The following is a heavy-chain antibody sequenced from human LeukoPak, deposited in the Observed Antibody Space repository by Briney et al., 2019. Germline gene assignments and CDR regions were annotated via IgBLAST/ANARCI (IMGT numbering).Heavy chain of an antibody. J-gene: IGHJ5*02. CDR1: GFTFSNSW. V-gene: IGHV3-7*01. CDR2: MKQDGSEI. CDR3: ARDLGYSTSTSELDP. D-gene: IGHD2-2*01. Sequence: GGSLRLSCAASGFTFSNSWMTWVRQAPGKGLEWVANMKQDGSEIYYVYSLKSRFTISRDNAKNSLYLQMNDLRAEDTAVYYCARDLGYSTSTSELDPWGKGTLVTVSS.